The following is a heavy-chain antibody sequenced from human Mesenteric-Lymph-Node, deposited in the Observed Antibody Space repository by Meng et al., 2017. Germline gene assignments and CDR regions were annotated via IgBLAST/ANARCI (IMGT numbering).Heavy chain of an antibody. CDR3: AKSSLHAGTLYFDS. D-gene: IGHD2-21*02. Sequence: QVQLLQSGAEVKNPGASVKVSCKTSGYSFTTYGIHWVRQAPGQSLEWMGWVNAASGNTRYSQKFQDRVTINRDTSASSAYMEVSSLRSEDTAVYYCAKSSLHAGTLYFDSWGQGTLVTVSS. J-gene: IGHJ4*02. V-gene: IGHV1-3*01. CDR1: GYSFTTYG. CDR2: VNAASGNT.